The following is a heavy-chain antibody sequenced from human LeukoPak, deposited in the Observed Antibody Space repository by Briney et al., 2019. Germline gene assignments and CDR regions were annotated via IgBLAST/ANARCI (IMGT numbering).Heavy chain of an antibody. V-gene: IGHV4-39*07. CDR1: GGSISSGGYY. J-gene: IGHJ5*01. Sequence: SETLSLTCTVSGGSISSGGYYWGWIRQPPGKGLEWIGSIYYSGSTYYNPSLKSRVTISVDTSKNQFSLKLSSVTAADTAVYYCARNPENWFDPWGQGTTVTVSS. CDR3: ARNPENWFDP. CDR2: IYYSGST.